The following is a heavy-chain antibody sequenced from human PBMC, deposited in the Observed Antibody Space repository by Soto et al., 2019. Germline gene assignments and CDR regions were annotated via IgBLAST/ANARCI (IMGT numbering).Heavy chain of an antibody. V-gene: IGHV4-59*01. CDR2: IYYSGST. CDR1: GGSISSYY. CDR3: ARDRGGYSGYDWYYYGMDV. Sequence: PSETLSLTCTVSGGSISSYYWSWIRQPPGKGLEWIGYIYYSGSTNYNPSLKSRVTISVDTSKNQFSLKLSSVTAADTAVYYCARDRGGYSGYDWYYYGMDVWGQGTTVTVYS. J-gene: IGHJ6*02. D-gene: IGHD5-12*01.